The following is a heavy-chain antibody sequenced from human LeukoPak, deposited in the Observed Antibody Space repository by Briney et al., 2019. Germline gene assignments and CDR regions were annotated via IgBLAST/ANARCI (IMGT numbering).Heavy chain of an antibody. V-gene: IGHV1-69*01. CDR3: VRVRRITIFGVVIEGFADY. D-gene: IGHD3-3*01. J-gene: IGHJ4*02. CDR1: GGTFSSYA. CDR2: IIPIFGTA. Sequence: SVKVSCKASGGTFSSYAISWVRQAPGQGLEWMGGIIPIFGTANYAQKFQGRVTITADESTSTAYMELGSLRSDDTAVYYCVRVRRITIFGVVIEGFADYWGQGTLVTVSS.